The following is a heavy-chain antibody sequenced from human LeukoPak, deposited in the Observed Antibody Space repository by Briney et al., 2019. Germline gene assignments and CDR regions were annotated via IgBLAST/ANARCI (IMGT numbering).Heavy chain of an antibody. J-gene: IGHJ4*02. Sequence: GGSLRLSCAASGFTFSSYEMNWVRQAPGKGLEWVSYISSSGSTIYYADSVQGRFTISRDNAKNSLYLHMNSLRAEDTAVYYCARAGWNDAFDYWGQGTLVTVSS. CDR3: ARAGWNDAFDY. V-gene: IGHV3-48*03. CDR2: ISSSGSTI. D-gene: IGHD1-1*01. CDR1: GFTFSSYE.